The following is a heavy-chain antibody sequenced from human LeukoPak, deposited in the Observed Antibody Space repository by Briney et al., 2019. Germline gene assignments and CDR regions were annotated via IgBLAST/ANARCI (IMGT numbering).Heavy chain of an antibody. CDR2: ISAYNGNT. J-gene: IGHJ5*02. CDR3: ARIDTAMVDRLRFDP. V-gene: IGHV1-18*01. D-gene: IGHD5-18*01. Sequence: ASVKVSCKASGYTFTSYGISWVRQAPGQGLEWMGWISAYNGNTNYAQKLQGRVTMTTDTSTSTAYMELRSLRSDDTAVYYCARIDTAMVDRLRFDPWGQGTLVTVSS. CDR1: GYTFTSYG.